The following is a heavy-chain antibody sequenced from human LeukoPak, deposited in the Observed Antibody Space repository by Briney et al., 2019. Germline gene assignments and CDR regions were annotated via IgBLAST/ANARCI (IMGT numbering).Heavy chain of an antibody. D-gene: IGHD5-24*01. CDR1: AFTFSRYY. CDR2: IKPDGSEK. V-gene: IGHV3-7*01. Sequence: GGSLTLSCAASAFTFSRYYMSWVRQAPGKGLEWVASIKPDGSEKYYVDSVKGRFTISRDNPEKSLYLQMHSLRVEDTAVYYCAKDGDGIEAPFDYWGQEPWSPSPQ. J-gene: IGHJ4*01. CDR3: AKDGDGIEAPFDY.